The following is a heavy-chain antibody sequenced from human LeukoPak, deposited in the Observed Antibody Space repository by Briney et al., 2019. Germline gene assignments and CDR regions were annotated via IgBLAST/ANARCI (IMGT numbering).Heavy chain of an antibody. CDR1: GGSLSGYY. J-gene: IGHJ4*02. V-gene: IGHV4-34*01. Sequence: PPQSLSPTCAVYGGSLSGYYWSSIRQPAGTRLGWIGEINHSGSTNYNPSLKSRVTISVDTSKNQSSLKLSSVTAADTAVYYCARTTPEWGLPDYWGQGTLVAVSS. D-gene: IGHD1-26*01. CDR3: ARTTPEWGLPDY. CDR2: INHSGST.